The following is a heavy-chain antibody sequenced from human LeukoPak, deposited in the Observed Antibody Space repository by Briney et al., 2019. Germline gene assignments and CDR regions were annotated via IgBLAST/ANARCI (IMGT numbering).Heavy chain of an antibody. V-gene: IGHV1-18*01. CDR1: GYTYTSYG. CDR3: ARDPHPPRTESFDY. J-gene: IGHJ4*02. Sequence: ASVKVSCKASGYTYTSYGISWVRQAPGQGLEWMGWISAYNGNTNYAQKLQGRVTKTTDTSTSTAYMELRSLRSDDTAVYYCARDPHPPRTESFDYWGQGTLVTVSS. D-gene: IGHD1-1*01. CDR2: ISAYNGNT.